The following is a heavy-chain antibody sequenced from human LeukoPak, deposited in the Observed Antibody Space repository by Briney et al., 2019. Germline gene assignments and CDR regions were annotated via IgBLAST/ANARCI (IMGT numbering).Heavy chain of an antibody. CDR1: GGSFSSYY. CDR3: ASLTYYYDSSGYYDWYFQH. V-gene: IGHV4-4*07. Sequence: SETLSLTCTVSGGSFSSYYWSWIRQPAGKGLEWIGRIYTSGSTNYNPSLMSRVTILVDTSKNQFSLKLSSVTAADTAVYYCASLTYYYDSSGYYDWYFQHWGQGTLVTVSS. CDR2: IYTSGST. J-gene: IGHJ1*01. D-gene: IGHD3-22*01.